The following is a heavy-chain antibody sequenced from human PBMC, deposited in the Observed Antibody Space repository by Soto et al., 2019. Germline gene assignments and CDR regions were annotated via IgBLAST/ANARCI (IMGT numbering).Heavy chain of an antibody. CDR2: ISAGNGNT. CDR1: GYTFTTYA. J-gene: IGHJ4*02. V-gene: IGHV1-3*01. Sequence: QVQLVQSGAEVKKPGASVNVSCKASGYTFTTYAMHWVRQAPGQRLEWMGWISAGNGNTKYSQKFQGRVTITRDTSASPAYMVLSSLTSEDTAVYYCARVNAEFDYWGQGTLVTVSS. CDR3: ARVNAEFDY.